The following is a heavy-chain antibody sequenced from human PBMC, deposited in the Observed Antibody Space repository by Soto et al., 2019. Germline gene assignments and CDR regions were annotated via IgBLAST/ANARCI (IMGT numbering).Heavy chain of an antibody. V-gene: IGHV1-2*02. J-gene: IGHJ3*01. CDR3: ARDWIYCTGTSCHQGAFDV. CDR2: INANTGGT. CDR1: GYTFTDSY. Sequence: VKVSCKASGYTFTDSYIHWVRQAPGQGLEWMGWINANTGGTKYAQKFQGRVTMTRDTSITSAYLELSSLRSDDRAVYYCARDWIYCTGTSCHQGAFDVWGQGTMVTVSS. D-gene: IGHD2-8*02.